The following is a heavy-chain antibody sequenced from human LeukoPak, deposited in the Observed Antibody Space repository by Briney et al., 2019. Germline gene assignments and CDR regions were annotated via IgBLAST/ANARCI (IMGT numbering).Heavy chain of an antibody. D-gene: IGHD6-19*01. Sequence: SETLSLTCTVSGGSISSSSYYWGWIRQPPGKGLEGIGSIYYSGSTYYNPSLKSRVTISVDTSKNQFSLKLSSVTAADTAVYYCARHGGGWYPNWFDPWGQGTLVTVSS. CDR1: GGSISSSSYY. CDR2: IYYSGST. CDR3: ARHGGGWYPNWFDP. V-gene: IGHV4-39*01. J-gene: IGHJ5*02.